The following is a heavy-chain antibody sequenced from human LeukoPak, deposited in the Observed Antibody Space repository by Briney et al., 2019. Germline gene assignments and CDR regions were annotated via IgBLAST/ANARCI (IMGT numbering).Heavy chain of an antibody. CDR1: GFTFSSYG. J-gene: IGHJ4*02. V-gene: IGHV3-30*02. D-gene: IGHD3-3*01. CDR2: IRYDGSNK. CDR3: AKDPSYDFWRGFDY. Sequence: PGGSLRLSCAASGFTFSSYGMHWVRQAPGKGLEWVAFIRYDGSNKYYADSVKGRFTISRDNSKNTLYLQMNSLRAEDTAVYYCAKDPSYDFWRGFDYWGQGTLVTVSS.